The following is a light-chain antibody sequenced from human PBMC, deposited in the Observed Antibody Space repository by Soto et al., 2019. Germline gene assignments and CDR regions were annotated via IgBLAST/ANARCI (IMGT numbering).Light chain of an antibody. CDR1: SSDVGASNS. Sequence: QSALTQPASVSGSPGQSITISYTGTSSDVGASNSVSWYQQHPGKSPKLWIYDVSSRPSGVSNRFSGSKSGNTASLTISGLQAEDEADYYCCSHTSSNPWVFGGGTKLTVL. CDR2: DVS. J-gene: IGLJ3*02. CDR3: CSHTSSNPWV. V-gene: IGLV2-14*01.